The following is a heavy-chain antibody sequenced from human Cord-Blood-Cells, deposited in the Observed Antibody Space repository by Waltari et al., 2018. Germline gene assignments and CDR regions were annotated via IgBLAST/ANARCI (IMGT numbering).Heavy chain of an antibody. V-gene: IGHV3-21*01. J-gene: IGHJ2*01. Sequence: EVQLVESGGGLVKPGGSLRLSCAASGFTFSSYSMNWVRQAPGKGLEWVSSISSSSYIYYADSVKGRFTISRDNAKNSLYLQMNSLRAEDTAVYYCARVIRMRNWYFDLWGRGTLVTVSS. CDR2: ISSSSYI. D-gene: IGHD3-22*01. CDR3: ARVIRMRNWYFDL. CDR1: GFTFSSYS.